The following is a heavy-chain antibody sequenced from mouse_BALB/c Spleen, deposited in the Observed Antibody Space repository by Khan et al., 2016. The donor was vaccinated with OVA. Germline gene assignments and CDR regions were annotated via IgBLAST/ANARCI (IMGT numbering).Heavy chain of an antibody. Sequence: QIQLVQSGPELKKPGETVKISCKASGYTFTDYSMQWVKQAPGKGLKWVGWINTETGEPTYADDFKGRFAFSLETSASTAYLQINNLKNEDTVAYCCTRNDYDRGGLYAMDYWGQGTSVTVSS. J-gene: IGHJ4*01. CDR1: GYTFTDYS. D-gene: IGHD2-4*01. CDR2: INTETGEP. CDR3: TRNDYDRGGLYAMDY. V-gene: IGHV9-2-1*01.